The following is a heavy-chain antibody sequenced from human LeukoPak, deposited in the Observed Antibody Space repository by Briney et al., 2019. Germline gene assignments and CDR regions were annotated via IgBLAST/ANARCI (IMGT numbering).Heavy chain of an antibody. CDR2: IYYSGST. CDR3: ARAVVVVAATNWFDP. D-gene: IGHD2-15*01. V-gene: IGHV4-30-4*01. Sequence: SQTLSLTCTVSGGSISSGDYYWSWIRQPPGKGLEWIGYIYYSGSTYYNPSLKSRVTISVDTSKNQFSPKLSSVTAADTAVYYCARAVVVVAATNWFDPWGQGTLVTVSS. J-gene: IGHJ5*02. CDR1: GGSISSGDYY.